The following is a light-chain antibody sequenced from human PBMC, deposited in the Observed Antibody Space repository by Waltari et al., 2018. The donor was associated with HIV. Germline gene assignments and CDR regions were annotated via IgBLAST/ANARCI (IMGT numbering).Light chain of an antibody. J-gene: IGKJ1*01. V-gene: IGKV1-39*01. Sequence: DIQVTQSPSSLSASVGDRVTIICRGSQSISNYLNWFQQKPGKAPKLLIYAASSLQSGVPSRFSGSGSGSDFTLTISSLRPEDFATYYCQQSYSTPSWTFGQGTKVEFK. CDR1: QSISNY. CDR2: AAS. CDR3: QQSYSTPSWT.